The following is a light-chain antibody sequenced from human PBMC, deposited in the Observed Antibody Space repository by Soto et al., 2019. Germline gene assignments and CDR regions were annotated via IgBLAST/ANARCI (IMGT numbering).Light chain of an antibody. CDR3: SSYTTNNARV. CDR1: SSDIGAYNY. V-gene: IGLV2-14*01. J-gene: IGLJ1*01. CDR2: EVS. Sequence: QSALTQPASVSGSPGQSITISCTGTSSDIGAYNYVSWYQQHPGKAPKLMIYEVSYRPSGVSNRFSASKSVNTASLTISGLQAEDEADYYCSSYTTNNARVFGTGTKLTVL.